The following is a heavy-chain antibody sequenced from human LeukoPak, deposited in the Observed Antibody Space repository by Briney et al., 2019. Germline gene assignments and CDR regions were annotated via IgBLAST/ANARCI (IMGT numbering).Heavy chain of an antibody. CDR3: ARQDYCSGGSCYADY. V-gene: IGHV1-2*06. CDR1: GYTFTGYY. CDR2: INPNRGGT. D-gene: IGHD2-15*01. J-gene: IGHJ4*02. Sequence: ASVKVSCKASGYTFTGYYMHWVRQAPGQGLEWMGRINPNRGGTNYAQKFQGRVTMTRDTSISTAYLQWSSLKASDTAMYYCARQDYCSGGSCYADYWGQGTLVTVSS.